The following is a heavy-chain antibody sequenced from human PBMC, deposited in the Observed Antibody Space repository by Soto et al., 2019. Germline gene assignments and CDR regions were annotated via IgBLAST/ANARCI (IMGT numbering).Heavy chain of an antibody. J-gene: IGHJ6*02. V-gene: IGHV3-64D*08. D-gene: IGHD6-6*01. CDR2: ISSNGGST. Sequence: GGSLRLSCSASGFTFSSYAMHWVRQAPGKGLEYVSAISSNGGSTYYADSVKGRFTISRDNSKNTLYLQMSSLRAEDTAVYYCVSLRYSSSSSRNDYYYGMDVWGQGTTVTVSS. CDR1: GFTFSSYA. CDR3: VSLRYSSSSSRNDYYYGMDV.